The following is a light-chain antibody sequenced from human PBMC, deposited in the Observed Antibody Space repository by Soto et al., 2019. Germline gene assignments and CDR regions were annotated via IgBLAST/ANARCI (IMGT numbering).Light chain of an antibody. Sequence: DIQMTQSPSTLSGSVGDRVTITCRASQTISSWLAWYQQKPGKAPKLLIYKASTLKSGVPSRFSGSGSGTKFTLTIASLQPDDFATYYCQQYDTFSGTFGPGTKVDIK. J-gene: IGKJ1*01. CDR3: QQYDTFSGT. CDR1: QTISSW. V-gene: IGKV1-5*03. CDR2: KAS.